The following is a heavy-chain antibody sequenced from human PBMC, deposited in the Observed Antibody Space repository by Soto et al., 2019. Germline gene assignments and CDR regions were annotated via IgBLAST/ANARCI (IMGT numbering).Heavy chain of an antibody. V-gene: IGHV3-43*01. CDR2: LSWDGGTT. CDR3: TRVQKKYRTTSGVDFDS. D-gene: IGHD5-12*01. J-gene: IGHJ4*02. Sequence: PGGSLRLSSVFSGFPFEEHTIRWVRQAPGKGLEWISLLSWDGGTTYYAESVKGRFTISRDSGTNSVFLQMDSLRSEDTALYYCTRVQKKYRTTSGVDFDSWGQGTQVTVSS. CDR1: GFPFEEHT.